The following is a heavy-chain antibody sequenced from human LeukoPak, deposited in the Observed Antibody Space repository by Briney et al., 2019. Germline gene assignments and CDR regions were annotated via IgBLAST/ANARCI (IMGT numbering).Heavy chain of an antibody. Sequence: SETLSLTCTVSGGSISSYYWSWVRQPPGKGLEWIGYIYYSGSTNYNPSLKSRVTISVDTSKNQFSLKLSSVTAADTAVYYCARVEEGYGSGRRENYYYYYMDVWGKGTTVTISS. J-gene: IGHJ6*03. CDR3: ARVEEGYGSGRRENYYYYYMDV. CDR2: IYYSGST. CDR1: GGSISSYY. D-gene: IGHD3-10*01. V-gene: IGHV4-59*01.